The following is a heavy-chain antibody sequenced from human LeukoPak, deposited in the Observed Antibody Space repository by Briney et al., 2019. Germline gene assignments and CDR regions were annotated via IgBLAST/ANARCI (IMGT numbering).Heavy chain of an antibody. V-gene: IGHV3-7*01. CDR1: GFTFSSYW. D-gene: IGHD7-27*01. J-gene: IGHJ4*02. CDR2: IKQDGNDK. Sequence: GGSLRLSCAASGFTFSSYWMSWVRQAPGKGLEGVANIKQDGNDKYYVDSVKGRFTISRDNAKNSLYLQMNSLRAEDTAIYYCAKGGIWGSLDYWGQGTLVTVSS. CDR3: AKGGIWGSLDY.